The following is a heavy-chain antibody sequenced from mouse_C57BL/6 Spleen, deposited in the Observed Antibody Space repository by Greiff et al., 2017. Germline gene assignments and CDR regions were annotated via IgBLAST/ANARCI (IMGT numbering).Heavy chain of an antibody. Sequence: EVMLVESGGGLVQPKGSLKLSCAASGFSFNTYAMNWVRQAPGKGLEWVARIRSTSNNYATYYADSVKDRFTISRDDSESMLYLQMNNLKTEDTAMYYCVRGVTGAWFAYWGQGTLVTVSA. CDR3: VRGVTGAWFAY. V-gene: IGHV10-1*01. D-gene: IGHD2-3*01. J-gene: IGHJ3*01. CDR1: GFSFNTYA. CDR2: IRSTSNNYAT.